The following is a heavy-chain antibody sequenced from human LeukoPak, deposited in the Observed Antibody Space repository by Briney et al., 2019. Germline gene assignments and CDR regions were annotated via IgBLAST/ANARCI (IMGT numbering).Heavy chain of an antibody. V-gene: IGHV7-4-1*02. D-gene: IGHD1-26*01. CDR3: ARVPFVVVGVTGNWFDS. CDR2: INTNSGNP. J-gene: IGHJ5*01. Sequence: GASVKVSCKASGYTFTGYYMHWVRQAPGQGLEWMGWINTNSGNPTYAQGFTGRFVFSLDTSVSTAYLQISRLKAEDTAVYYCARVPFVVVGVTGNWFDSWGQGTLVTVSS. CDR1: GYTFTGYY.